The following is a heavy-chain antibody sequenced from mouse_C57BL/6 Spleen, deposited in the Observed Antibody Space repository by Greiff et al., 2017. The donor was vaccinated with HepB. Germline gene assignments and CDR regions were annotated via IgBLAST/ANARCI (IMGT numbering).Heavy chain of an antibody. CDR2: INPDSSTI. D-gene: IGHD1-1*01. J-gene: IGHJ1*03. Sequence: DVKLVESGGGLVQPGGSLKLSCAASGIDFSRYWMSWVRRAPGKGLEWIGEINPDSSTINYAPSLKDKFIISRDNAKNTLYLQMSKVRSEDTALYYCARRDYGSSYGYFDVWGTGTTVTVSS. V-gene: IGHV4-1*01. CDR1: GIDFSRYW. CDR3: ARRDYGSSYGYFDV.